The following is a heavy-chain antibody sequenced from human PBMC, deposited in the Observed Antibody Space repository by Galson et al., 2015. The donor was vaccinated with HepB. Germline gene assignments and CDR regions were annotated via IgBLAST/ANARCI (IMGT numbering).Heavy chain of an antibody. CDR3: ARDRRDGYNSYYYYGMDV. V-gene: IGHV1-69*04. D-gene: IGHD5-24*01. Sequence: SVKVSCKASGGTFSSYAISWVRQAPGQGLEWMGRIIPILGIANYAQKFQGRVTITADKSTSTAYMELSSLRSEDTAVYYCARDRRDGYNSYYYYGMDVWGQGTTGTVSS. CDR2: IIPILGIA. J-gene: IGHJ6*02. CDR1: GGTFSSYA.